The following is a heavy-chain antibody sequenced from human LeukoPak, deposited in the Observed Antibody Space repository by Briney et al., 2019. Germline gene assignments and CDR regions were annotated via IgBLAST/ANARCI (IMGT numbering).Heavy chain of an antibody. CDR1: GGSIRSDGYC. D-gene: IGHD3-16*01. Sequence: SETLSLTCTVSGGSIRSDGYCWSWIRQHPGKGLEWIGYIFYSGSTYYNPSLKSRVTISADTSKNQFSLRLTSVTAADTAVYCCARTVHYAHDSWGQGTLVTVSS. CDR2: IFYSGST. CDR3: ARTVHYAHDS. J-gene: IGHJ4*02. V-gene: IGHV4-31*03.